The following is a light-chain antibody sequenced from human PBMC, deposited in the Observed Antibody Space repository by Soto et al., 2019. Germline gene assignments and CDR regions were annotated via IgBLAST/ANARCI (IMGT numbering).Light chain of an antibody. Sequence: DIQLTQSASSLSASVGDRVTITCQASQVITNYLNWYQQKPGKAPKLLIYDISTLEIGVPSRFSGSGSGTDFTFAITGLQPEDIATYFCQQYESLPYTFGHGTKLEI. CDR1: QVITNY. CDR3: QQYESLPYT. J-gene: IGKJ2*01. CDR2: DIS. V-gene: IGKV1-33*01.